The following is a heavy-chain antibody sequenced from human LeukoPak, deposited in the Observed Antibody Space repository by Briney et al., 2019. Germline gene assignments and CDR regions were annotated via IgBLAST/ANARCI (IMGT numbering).Heavy chain of an antibody. Sequence: GASVKVSCKASGYTFTSYGISWVRQAPGQGLEWMGWISAYNGNTNYAQKLQGRVTMTTDTSTSTAYMELRSLRSDDTAVYYCARGGEGLRYFDWLLHSHFDYWGQGTLVTVSS. D-gene: IGHD3-9*01. CDR2: ISAYNGNT. CDR3: ARGGEGLRYFDWLLHSHFDY. CDR1: GYTFTSYG. V-gene: IGHV1-18*01. J-gene: IGHJ4*02.